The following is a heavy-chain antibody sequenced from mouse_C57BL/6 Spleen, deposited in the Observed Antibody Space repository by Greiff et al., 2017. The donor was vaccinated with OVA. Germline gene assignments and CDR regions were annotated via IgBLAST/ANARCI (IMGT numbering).Heavy chain of an antibody. CDR1: GYTFTSYW. Sequence: QVQLQQSGAELAKPGASVQLSCKASGYTFTSYWMHWVKQRPGQGLEWIGYINPSSGYTKYNQKFKDKATLTADKSSSTAYMQLSSLTYLDSAVYYCARRRYDYDGPWFAYWGQGTLVTVSA. CDR3: ARRRYDYDGPWFAY. J-gene: IGHJ3*01. D-gene: IGHD2-4*01. V-gene: IGHV1-7*01. CDR2: INPSSGYT.